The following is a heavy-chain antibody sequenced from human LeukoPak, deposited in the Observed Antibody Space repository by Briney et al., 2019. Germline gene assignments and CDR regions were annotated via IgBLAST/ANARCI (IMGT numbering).Heavy chain of an antibody. CDR2: ISSSSSTI. J-gene: IGHJ4*02. CDR3: AKQYCSGASCYSGDWFDY. V-gene: IGHV3-48*01. Sequence: GGSLRLSCAASGFTFTSYSMNWVRQAPGKGLEWISYISSSSSTIYYADSVKGRFTISRDNSKNTLYLQMNSLRGEDTAVYYCAKQYCSGASCYSGDWFDYWGQGTLVTVSS. CDR1: GFTFTSYS. D-gene: IGHD2-15*01.